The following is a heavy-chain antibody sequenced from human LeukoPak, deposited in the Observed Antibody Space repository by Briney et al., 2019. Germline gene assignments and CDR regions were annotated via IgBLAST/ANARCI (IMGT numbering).Heavy chain of an antibody. V-gene: IGHV3-23*01. Sequence: GGSLRLPCEVAGFPVRCRYMTLVRQAPGKGLELVSAISGSGGSTYYADSVKGRFTISRDNSTNTLYLQMNSMRAEDTAVYYCAKVHGDYAVYFDYWGQGTLVTVSS. CDR2: ISGSGGST. J-gene: IGHJ4*02. CDR1: GFPVRCRY. CDR3: AKVHGDYAVYFDY. D-gene: IGHD4-17*01.